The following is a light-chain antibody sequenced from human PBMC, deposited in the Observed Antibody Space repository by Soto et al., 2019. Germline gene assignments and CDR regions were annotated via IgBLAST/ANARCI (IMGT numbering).Light chain of an antibody. CDR3: QQYQSFSHT. J-gene: IGKJ4*01. CDR2: KTS. Sequence: DIQMTQSPSTLSASVGDRVTITCRASQSISNWLAWYQQKPGKAPKLLIYKTSNLESGVPSRFSGSGSGTELSITISSLQPDDFETYYCQQYQSFSHTFGGGTKVDIK. V-gene: IGKV1-5*03. CDR1: QSISNW.